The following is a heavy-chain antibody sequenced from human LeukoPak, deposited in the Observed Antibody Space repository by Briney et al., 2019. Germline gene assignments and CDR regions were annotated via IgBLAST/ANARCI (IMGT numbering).Heavy chain of an antibody. V-gene: IGHV1-69*06. Sequence: SVKVSCKASGGTFSSYAISWVRQAPGQGLEWMGGIIPIFGTANYAQKFQGRVTITADKSTSTAYMELSSLRSEDTAVYYCARVVVNLLNLFAAAGPGGWFDPWGQGTLVTVSS. D-gene: IGHD6-13*01. CDR3: ARVVVNLLNLFAAAGPGGWFDP. J-gene: IGHJ5*02. CDR1: GGTFSSYA. CDR2: IIPIFGTA.